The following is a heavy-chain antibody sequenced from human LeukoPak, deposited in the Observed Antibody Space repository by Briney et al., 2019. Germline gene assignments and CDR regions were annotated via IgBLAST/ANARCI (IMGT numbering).Heavy chain of an antibody. CDR1: GYTFTSYG. CDR2: ISAYNGNT. J-gene: IGHJ4*02. D-gene: IGHD2-15*01. Sequence: ASVTVSCTASGYTFTSYGISWVRQAPGQGLEWMGWISAYNGNTNYAQTLQGRVTMTTDTSTSTAYMELRSLRSDDTAVYYCARGPYCSGGTCYSQYFDYWGQGTLVTVSS. V-gene: IGHV1-18*01. CDR3: ARGPYCSGGTCYSQYFDY.